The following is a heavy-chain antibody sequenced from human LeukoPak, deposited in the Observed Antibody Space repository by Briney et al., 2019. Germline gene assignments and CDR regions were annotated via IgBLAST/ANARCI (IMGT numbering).Heavy chain of an antibody. CDR1: GFSFSVFW. Sequence: GGSLRLSCAASGFSFSVFWMHWVRQAPGKGPVWVSRIKTDGSITDYADSVKGRFTISRDNAKNSLYLQMNSLRAGDTAVYYCARARGYSFAWDYWGQGTLVTVSS. V-gene: IGHV3-74*01. J-gene: IGHJ4*02. CDR2: IKTDGSIT. D-gene: IGHD5-18*01. CDR3: ARARGYSFAWDY.